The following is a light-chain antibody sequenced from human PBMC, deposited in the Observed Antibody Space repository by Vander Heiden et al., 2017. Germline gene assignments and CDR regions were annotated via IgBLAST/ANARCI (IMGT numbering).Light chain of an antibody. CDR1: QNIRHY. CDR3: QQSYSTPPT. CDR2: CAS. V-gene: IGKV1-39*01. J-gene: IGKJ1*01. Sequence: DIQMAQSPSSLSASVGDRATITCRASQNIRHYLNWYQQKPRKAPTFLIFCASTLQSGAPSRFSGSGSGTDFTLPISSLQPEDFATYYCQQSYSTPPTFGQGTKVDVK.